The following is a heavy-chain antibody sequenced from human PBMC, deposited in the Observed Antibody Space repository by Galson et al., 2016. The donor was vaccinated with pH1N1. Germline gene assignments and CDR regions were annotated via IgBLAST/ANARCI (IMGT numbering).Heavy chain of an antibody. V-gene: IGHV4-39*01. CDR2: IYYSGST. CDR1: GGSISSSSYY. Sequence: ETLSLTCTVPGGSISSSSYYWGWNRQPPGKGLEWIGSIYYSGSTYYNPSLKSRVTISVDTSKNQFSLKLSSVTAADTAVYYCARQRPPTEDWGYYFDYWGQGTLVTVSS. CDR3: ARQRPPTEDWGYYFDY. D-gene: IGHD3/OR15-3a*01. J-gene: IGHJ4*02.